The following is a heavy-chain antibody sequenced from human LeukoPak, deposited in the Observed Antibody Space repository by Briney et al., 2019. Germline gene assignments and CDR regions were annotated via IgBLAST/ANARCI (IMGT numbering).Heavy chain of an antibody. V-gene: IGHV4-59*01. CDR3: ARGSVGASTDYYYYYMDV. CDR1: GGSISTYY. J-gene: IGHJ6*03. CDR2: IYYSGST. Sequence: SETLSLTCTVSGGSISTYYWSWIRQPPGKGLEWIGYIYYSGSTNYNPSLKSRVTISVDTSKNQFSLRLISVTAADTAVYYCARGSVGASTDYYYYYMDVWGKGTTVTVSS. D-gene: IGHD1-26*01.